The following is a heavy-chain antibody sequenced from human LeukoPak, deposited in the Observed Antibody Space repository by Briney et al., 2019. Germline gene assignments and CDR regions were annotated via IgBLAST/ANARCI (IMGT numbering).Heavy chain of an antibody. Sequence: ASVKVSCKASGYTFTGYYMHWVRQAPGQGLEWMGWINPNSGGTNYAQKFQGSVTMTRDTSISTAYMELSRLRSDDTAVYYCAKSTYWSNPYYFDYWGQGTLVTVSS. CDR3: AKSTYWSNPYYFDY. CDR2: INPNSGGT. D-gene: IGHD2-2*01. V-gene: IGHV1-2*02. J-gene: IGHJ4*02. CDR1: GYTFTGYY.